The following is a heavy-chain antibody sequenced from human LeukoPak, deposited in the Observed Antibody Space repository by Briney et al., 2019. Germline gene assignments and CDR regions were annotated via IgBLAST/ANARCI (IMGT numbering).Heavy chain of an antibody. CDR2: INHSGST. J-gene: IGHJ4*02. CDR3: ARGPHTGVNYYDSSGYYY. CDR1: GGSISSYY. Sequence: SETLSLTCSVSGGSISSYYWSWIRQPPGKGLEWIGEINHSGSTNYNPSLKSRVTISVDTSKNQFSLKLSSVTAADTAVYYCARGPHTGVNYYDSSGYYYWGQGTLVTVSS. D-gene: IGHD3-22*01. V-gene: IGHV4-34*01.